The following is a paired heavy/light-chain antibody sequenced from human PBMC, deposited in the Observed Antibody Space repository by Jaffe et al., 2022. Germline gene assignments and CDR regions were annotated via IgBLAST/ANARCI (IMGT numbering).Heavy chain of an antibody. Sequence: QVQLQESGPGLVKPSETLSLTCAVSGYSISSAYFWGWIRQPPGKGLEWIGSICHTGSGNTYYNPSLKSRVTLSLDTSKNHLSLKLSSVTAADTAVYYCARHLNSGSSTDGYFQHWGQGTLVTVSS. CDR2: ICHTGSGNT. CDR3: ARHLNSGSSTDGYFQH. D-gene: IGHD1-26*01. V-gene: IGHV4-38-2*01. J-gene: IGHJ1*01. CDR1: GYSISSAYF.
Light chain of an antibody. CDR3: QQYYSDYT. CDR1: QSIRSW. Sequence: DIQMTQSPSTLSASVGDRVTITCRASQSIRSWLAWYQQKPGRAPNLLIYKASTLESGVPSRFSGSGSGTEFTLTISSLQPDDFATYYCQQYYSDYTFGQGTKLEIK. CDR2: KAS. V-gene: IGKV1-5*03. J-gene: IGKJ2*01.